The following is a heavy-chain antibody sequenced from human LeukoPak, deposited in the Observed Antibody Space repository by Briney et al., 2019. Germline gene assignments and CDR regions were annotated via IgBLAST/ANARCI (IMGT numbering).Heavy chain of an antibody. CDR1: GFTFSSYA. V-gene: IGHV3-23*01. J-gene: IGHJ4*02. D-gene: IGHD3-10*01. Sequence: GGSLRLSCTASGFTFSSYAMSWVRQAPGKGLEWVSVISNSGGSTFYADSVKGRFTISRDNSKNTLYLQMNSLRAEDTALYYWAKRASGSGNSLYYFDYWGQGTLVTVSS. CDR3: AKRASGSGNSLYYFDY. CDR2: ISNSGGST.